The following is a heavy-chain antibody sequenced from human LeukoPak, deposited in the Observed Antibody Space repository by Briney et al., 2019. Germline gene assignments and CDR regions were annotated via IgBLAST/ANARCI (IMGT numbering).Heavy chain of an antibody. V-gene: IGHV4-4*07. Sequence: SETPSLTCTVSGGSISSYYWSWIRQPAGKGLEWIGRIYTSGSTNYNASLKSGGTMSVETAKNQFSLKLSSVTAAATAVYYCAGDRSSSSVWSGFGPWGQGTRVTVSS. CDR1: GGSISSYY. J-gene: IGHJ5*02. CDR3: AGDRSSSSVWSGFGP. CDR2: IYTSGST. D-gene: IGHD6-6*01.